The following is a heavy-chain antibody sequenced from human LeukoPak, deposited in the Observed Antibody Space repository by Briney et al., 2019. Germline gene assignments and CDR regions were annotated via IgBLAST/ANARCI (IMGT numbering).Heavy chain of an antibody. J-gene: IGHJ3*02. Sequence: LGGSLRLSCAASGFTFDSFSINWVRQAPGKGLEWVASISSSSTYIYYGGSVKGRFTISRDNAENTLYLQMNSLRAEDTAVYYCAREGVEGYCTNGVCYSHVDAFDIWGQGTMVTVSS. CDR3: AREGVEGYCTNGVCYSHVDAFDI. V-gene: IGHV3-21*01. CDR1: GFTFDSFS. D-gene: IGHD2-8*01. CDR2: ISSSSTYI.